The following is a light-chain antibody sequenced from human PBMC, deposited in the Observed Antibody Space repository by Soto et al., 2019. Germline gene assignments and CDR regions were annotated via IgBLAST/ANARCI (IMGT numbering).Light chain of an antibody. CDR2: GAS. CDR3: QQYGTLIT. J-gene: IGKJ3*01. Sequence: EILLPQSPRTLSLSPGERDTLSCRASQSVGSSYLAWYQHKPGQAPRLLIYGASSRATGIPDRFRGSWSGTAVTLTISSLEAEYFAVYYCQQYGTLITCGPGTKVDIK. V-gene: IGKV3-20*01. CDR1: QSVGSSY.